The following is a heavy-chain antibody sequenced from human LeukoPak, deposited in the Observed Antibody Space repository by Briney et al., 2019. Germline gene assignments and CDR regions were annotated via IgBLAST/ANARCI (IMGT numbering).Heavy chain of an antibody. CDR3: AKDGIAARPLNWFDP. Sequence: GGSLRLSCTASGFTFSSHWMTWVRQAPGKGLEWVSAISGSGGSTYYADSVKGRFTISRDNSKNTLYLQMNSLRAEDTAVYYCAKDGIAARPLNWFDPWGQGTLVTVSS. CDR1: GFTFSSHW. D-gene: IGHD6-6*01. CDR2: ISGSGGST. V-gene: IGHV3-23*01. J-gene: IGHJ5*02.